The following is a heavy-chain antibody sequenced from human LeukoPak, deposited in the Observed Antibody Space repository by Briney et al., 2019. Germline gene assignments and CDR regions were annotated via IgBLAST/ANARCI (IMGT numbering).Heavy chain of an antibody. J-gene: IGHJ3*02. CDR1: GGSFSGYY. V-gene: IGHV4-34*01. Sequence: PSETLSLTCAVYGGSFSGYYWSWIRQPPGKGLEWIGEINHSGSTNYNPSLKSRVTISVDTSKNQFSLKLSSVTAADTAVYYCARDQGLLDAFDIWGQGTMVIVSS. D-gene: IGHD4/OR15-4a*01. CDR2: INHSGST. CDR3: ARDQGLLDAFDI.